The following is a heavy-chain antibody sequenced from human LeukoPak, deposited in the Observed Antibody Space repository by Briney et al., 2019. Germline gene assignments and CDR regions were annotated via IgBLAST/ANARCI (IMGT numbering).Heavy chain of an antibody. Sequence: SETLSLTCTVSGGSISSGSYYWSWIRQPAGKGLEWIGRIYTSGSTNHNPSLKSRVTISVDTSKHQFSLKLSSVTAADTAVYYCAIDSSGKKYYYYGMDVWGQGTTVTVSS. CDR1: GGSISSGSYY. V-gene: IGHV4-61*02. CDR3: AIDSSGKKYYYYGMDV. D-gene: IGHD3-22*01. CDR2: IYTSGST. J-gene: IGHJ6*02.